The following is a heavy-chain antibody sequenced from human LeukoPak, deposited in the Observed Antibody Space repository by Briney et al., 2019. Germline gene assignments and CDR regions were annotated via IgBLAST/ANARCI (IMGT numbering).Heavy chain of an antibody. J-gene: IGHJ6*03. CDR1: GYTFTSYA. V-gene: IGHV7-4-1*02. CDR3: ARDGLEYYYYYYMDV. Sequence: ASVKVSCKASGYTFTSYAMNWVRQAPGQGLEWMGWINTNTGNPTYAQGFTGRFVFSLDTSVSTAYLQISSLKAEDTAVYYCARDGLEYYYYYYMDVWGKGTTVTVSS. D-gene: IGHD1-1*01. CDR2: INTNTGNP.